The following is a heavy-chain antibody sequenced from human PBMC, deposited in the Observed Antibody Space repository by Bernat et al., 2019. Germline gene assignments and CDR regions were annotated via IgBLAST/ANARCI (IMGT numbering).Heavy chain of an antibody. J-gene: IGHJ5*02. CDR1: GFTFSSYE. V-gene: IGHV3-48*03. CDR2: ISSSGSTI. CDR3: ARDPGPHWFDP. Sequence: EVQLVESGGGLVQPGGSLRLSCAASGFTFSSYEMNWVRQAPGKGLEWVSYISSSGSTIYYADSVKGRFTISRDNAKNSLYLQMNSLRAEDTAVYYCARDPGPHWFDPWAREPWSPSPQ.